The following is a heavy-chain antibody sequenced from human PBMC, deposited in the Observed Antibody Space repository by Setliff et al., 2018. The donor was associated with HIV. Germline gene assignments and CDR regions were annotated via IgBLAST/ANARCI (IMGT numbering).Heavy chain of an antibody. V-gene: IGHV4-59*08. Sequence: PSETLSLTCTVSGVSITSYYWNWIRQPPGKGLEWIGYGHYSGNTKQNPSLRSRVTISVDTSKNQLSLTLYSVSAADTAVYYCARHYEYLESSWLDPWGQGTQVTVSS. CDR1: GVSITSYY. D-gene: IGHD3-3*01. J-gene: IGHJ5*02. CDR3: ARHYEYLESSWLDP. CDR2: GHYSGNT.